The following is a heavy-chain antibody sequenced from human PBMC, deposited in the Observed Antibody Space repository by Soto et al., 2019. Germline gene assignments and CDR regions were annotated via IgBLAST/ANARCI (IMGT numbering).Heavy chain of an antibody. CDR1: GGSFSGYY. V-gene: IGHV4-34*01. Sequence: PSETLSLTCAVYGGSFSGYYWSWIRQPPGKGLEWIGEINHSGSTNYNPSLKSRVTISVDTSKNQFSLKLSSVTAADTAVYYCVTMIAAAEEWFDPWGQGTLVTVSS. J-gene: IGHJ5*02. CDR3: VTMIAAAEEWFDP. D-gene: IGHD6-13*01. CDR2: INHSGST.